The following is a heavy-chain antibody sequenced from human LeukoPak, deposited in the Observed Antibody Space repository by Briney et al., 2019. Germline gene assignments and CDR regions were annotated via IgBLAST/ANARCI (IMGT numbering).Heavy chain of an antibody. CDR1: GFTFSSYV. J-gene: IGHJ4*02. CDR3: AKGRYYGLGSYLNSHDY. D-gene: IGHD3-10*01. Sequence: QPGGSLRLSCAASGFTFSSYVMSWVRQAPGKGLEWVSLISGSGDSTYYADSVKGRFTISRDNSKNTLYLQMNSLRAEDTAVYSCAKGRYYGLGSYLNSHDYWGQGTLVTVSS. CDR2: ISGSGDST. V-gene: IGHV3-23*01.